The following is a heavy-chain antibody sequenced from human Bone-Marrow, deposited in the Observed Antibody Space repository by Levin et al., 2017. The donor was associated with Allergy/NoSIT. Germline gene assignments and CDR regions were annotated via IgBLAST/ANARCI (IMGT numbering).Heavy chain of an antibody. V-gene: IGHV3-30*18. J-gene: IGHJ6*02. CDR3: AKDEAAAGFYYYYGMDV. D-gene: IGHD6-13*01. Sequence: GESLKISCAASGFSFSYYGIHWVRQAPGKGLEWVAFISYDGDKKNYGDSVKGRFTISRDNSNNTVSLQMNSLRSEDTAVYYCAKDEAAAGFYYYYGMDVWGQGTTVTVS. CDR1: GFSFSYYG. CDR2: ISYDGDKK.